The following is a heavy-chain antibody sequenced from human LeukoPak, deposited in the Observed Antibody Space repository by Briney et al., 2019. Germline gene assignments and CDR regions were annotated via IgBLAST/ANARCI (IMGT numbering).Heavy chain of an antibody. CDR3: ARVVPVHEYYNSYMDV. CDR1: GLPFMTYA. J-gene: IGHJ6*03. V-gene: IGHV3-48*01. D-gene: IGHD1-1*01. CDR2: LTRGSSNI. Sequence: GRSLRLSCEASGLPFMTYAMNWIRQSPGKGLEWVAFLTRGSSNIQYAESVKGRFTISRDNGKDSLFLQMNSLRAEDTAVYYCARVVPVHEYYNSYMDVWGKGTTVTVSS.